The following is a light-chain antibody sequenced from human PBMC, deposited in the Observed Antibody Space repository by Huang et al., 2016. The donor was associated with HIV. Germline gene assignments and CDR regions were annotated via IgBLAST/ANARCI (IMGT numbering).Light chain of an antibody. Sequence: EIVLTQSPATLSLSPGERATLSCRASQSVGIYLAWYQQKPGQAPRLLIYDTSNRATGIPARFSGSGSGTDFTLTISSLEPEDFAVYYCQQRSSNWPPEITFGQGTRLQMK. CDR3: QQRSSNWPPEIT. CDR1: QSVGIY. V-gene: IGKV3-11*01. J-gene: IGKJ5*01. CDR2: DTS.